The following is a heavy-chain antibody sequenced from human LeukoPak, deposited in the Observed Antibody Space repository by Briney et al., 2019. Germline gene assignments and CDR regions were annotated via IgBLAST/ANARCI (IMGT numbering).Heavy chain of an antibody. CDR3: ARALRYSSGWALDY. D-gene: IGHD6-19*01. V-gene: IGHV6-1*01. J-gene: IGHJ4*02. CDR1: GDSVSSNSAA. CDR2: TYYRSKWYN. Sequence: SQTLSLTCALSGDSVSSNSAAWNWIRQSPSRGLGWLGRTYYRSKWYNDYGVSVKSRITINPDTSKNQFSLQLNSVTPEDTAVYYCARALRYSSGWALDYWGQGTLVTVSS.